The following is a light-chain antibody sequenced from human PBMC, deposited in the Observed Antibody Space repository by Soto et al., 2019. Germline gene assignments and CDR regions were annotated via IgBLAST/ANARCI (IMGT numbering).Light chain of an antibody. J-gene: IGLJ3*02. V-gene: IGLV1-51*02. CDR2: ENN. Sequence: QSVLTQPPSVSAAPGQTVTISCSGSSSNIGNNYVSWYQQLPGTAPKLLIYENNKRPSGIPDRFSGSKSGTSATLGITGLQTGDEADYYCGTWDSSLSAGDVFGGGTQLTVL. CDR1: SSNIGNNY. CDR3: GTWDSSLSAGDV.